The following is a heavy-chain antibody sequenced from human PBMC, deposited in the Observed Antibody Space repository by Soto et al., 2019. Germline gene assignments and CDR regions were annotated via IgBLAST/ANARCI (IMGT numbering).Heavy chain of an antibody. Sequence: EVQLVESGGGLVQPGGSLRLSCAVSGLTFSNYWMNWVRQAPGKGLVWVSRINRDGSSTDYADSVKGRFTISRDNAKNTLYLEMNSLRAEDTAVYYCGRGGRIVAAASVDWGQGTLVTVSS. CDR2: INRDGSST. J-gene: IGHJ4*02. V-gene: IGHV3-74*01. CDR1: GLTFSNYW. CDR3: GRGGRIVAAASVD. D-gene: IGHD6-25*01.